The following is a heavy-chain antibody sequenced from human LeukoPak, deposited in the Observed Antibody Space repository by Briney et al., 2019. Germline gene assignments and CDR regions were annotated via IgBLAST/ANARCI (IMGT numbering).Heavy chain of an antibody. CDR3: ARGDFGYSYGYDLMGTNWFDP. J-gene: IGHJ5*02. D-gene: IGHD5-18*01. V-gene: IGHV4-59*01. Sequence: PSETLSLTCTVSGGSISSYYWSWIRQPPGKGLEWIGYIYYSGSTNYDPSLKSRVTISVDTSKNQFSLKLSSVTAADTAVYYCARGDFGYSYGYDLMGTNWFDPWGQGTLVTVSS. CDR2: IYYSGST. CDR1: GGSISSYY.